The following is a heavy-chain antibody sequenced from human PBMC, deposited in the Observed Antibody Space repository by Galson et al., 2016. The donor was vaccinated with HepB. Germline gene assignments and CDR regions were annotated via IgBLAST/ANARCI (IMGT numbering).Heavy chain of an antibody. V-gene: IGHV3-7*05. J-gene: IGHJ6*02. D-gene: IGHD2-15*01. CDR2: IKQDGSEK. Sequence: SLRLSCAASGFTFTTFWMIWFRQAPGKGLEWVASIKQDGSEKFYVDSVKGRFTVSRDNPKRSIFLQMNNLRAEDTAVYYCSRGWGGTYSSPKYYYYGTDVWGQGTTVTVSS. CDR1: GFTFTTFW. CDR3: SRGWGGTYSSPKYYYYGTDV.